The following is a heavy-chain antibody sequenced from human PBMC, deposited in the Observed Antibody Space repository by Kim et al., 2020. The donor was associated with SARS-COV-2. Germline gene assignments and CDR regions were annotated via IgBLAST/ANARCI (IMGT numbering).Heavy chain of an antibody. Sequence: VTGRFTISRDNAKNSLYLQMNSLRAEDTAVYYCARDYYDSSGYYYYYGMDVWGQGTTVTVSS. CDR3: ARDYYDSSGYYYYYGMDV. V-gene: IGHV3-11*05. J-gene: IGHJ6*02. D-gene: IGHD3-22*01.